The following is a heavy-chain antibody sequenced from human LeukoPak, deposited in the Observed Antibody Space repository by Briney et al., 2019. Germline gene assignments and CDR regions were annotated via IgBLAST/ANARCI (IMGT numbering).Heavy chain of an antibody. CDR2: IPSSGIPTGSTT. V-gene: IGHV4-4*07. Sequence: PSETLSLTCTVSGDSISSHYWSWIRQPAGNGLEWIGRIPSSGIPTGSTTNYNPSLKTRALMSVATTKNQFSLKLSFVTAADAAVYYCARVRYGGTYDYWGQGTLVTVSS. CDR3: ARVRYGGTYDY. D-gene: IGHD4/OR15-4a*01. J-gene: IGHJ4*02. CDR1: GDSISSHY.